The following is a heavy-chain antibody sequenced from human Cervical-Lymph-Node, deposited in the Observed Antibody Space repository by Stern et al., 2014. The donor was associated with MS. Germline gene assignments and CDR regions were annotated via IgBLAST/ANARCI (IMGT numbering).Heavy chain of an antibody. CDR1: GFTLSSTGVG. CDR2: ISWDGVE. V-gene: IGHV2-5*02. J-gene: IGHJ4*02. D-gene: IGHD4/OR15-4a*01. CDR3: ARDMHPARVPFDY. Sequence: QVTLRESGPTLVKPTQTLTLTCTFSGFTLSSTGVGVGWIRQPPGKALEWLALISWDGVERYNPSLKTRLTITSDTARSLVVLTITNMDPVDTATYYCARDMHPARVPFDYWGQGTLVTVSS.